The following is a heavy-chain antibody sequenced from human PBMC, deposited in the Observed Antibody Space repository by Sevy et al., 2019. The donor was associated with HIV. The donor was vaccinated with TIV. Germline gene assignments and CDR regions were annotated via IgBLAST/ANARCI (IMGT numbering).Heavy chain of an antibody. J-gene: IGHJ6*03. CDR3: VRGPNCGVGGCQQISPYCLDV. D-gene: IGHD2-21*01. CDR2: IRNRPNRYTT. CDR1: GFAFSDHY. V-gene: IGHV3-72*01. Sequence: GESLKISCAASGFAFSDHYVDWVRQAPGKGLEWVGRIRNRPNRYTTEYAASVEGRFPISRDDSRHSLYLQMNSLKTEDSAVYYCVRGPNCGVGGCQQISPYCLDVWGIGATVTVSS.